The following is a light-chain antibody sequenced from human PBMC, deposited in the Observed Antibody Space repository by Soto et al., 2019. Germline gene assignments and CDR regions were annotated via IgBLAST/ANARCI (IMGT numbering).Light chain of an antibody. V-gene: IGKV3-11*01. CDR2: DAS. CDR1: QTVGDY. Sequence: EIVLTQSPGTLSLFPGERATLSCRASQTVGDYLAWYQQKAGQPPRPLIYDASNRAPGIPARLSGSGSGTDCTLTISSLEPEDFAVYYCHQRSSWPLTFGGGTKVEI. CDR3: HQRSSWPLT. J-gene: IGKJ4*01.